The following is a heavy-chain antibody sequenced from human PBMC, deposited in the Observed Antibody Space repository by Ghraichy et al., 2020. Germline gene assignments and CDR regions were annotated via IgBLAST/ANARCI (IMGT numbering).Heavy chain of an antibody. Sequence: GGSLRLSCAASGFSVYSNYMTWVRQAPGKGLEWVSTIYSSGTTYYGDSVKGRLTISRDYSKNTLYLQMNSLRVEDTAVYYCATEEVNILSGRGGLDYWGQGTLVPVS. CDR2: IYSSGTT. CDR1: GFSVYSNY. CDR3: ATEEVNILSGRGGLDY. V-gene: IGHV3-53*01. J-gene: IGHJ4*02. D-gene: IGHD3-9*01.